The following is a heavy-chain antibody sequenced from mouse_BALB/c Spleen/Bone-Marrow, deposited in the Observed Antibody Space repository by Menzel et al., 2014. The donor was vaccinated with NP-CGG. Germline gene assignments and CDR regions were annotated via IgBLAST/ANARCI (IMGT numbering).Heavy chain of an antibody. D-gene: IGHD1-1*01. V-gene: IGHV1S135*01. J-gene: IGHJ2*01. CDR3: AKGVVSDY. Sequence: QLQLSGPELVKPGASVKVSCKASGYIFTTYNMYWMKQSHGKSLEWIGYIDPYNGDATYNQKFKGKATLTVDKSSSTAYLHLNSLTSEDSAVYYCAKGVVSDYWGQGTTLTVSA. CDR2: IDPYNGDA. CDR1: GYIFTTYN.